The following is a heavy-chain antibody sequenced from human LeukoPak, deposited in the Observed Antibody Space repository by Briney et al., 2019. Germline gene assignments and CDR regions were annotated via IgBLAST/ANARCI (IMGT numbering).Heavy chain of an antibody. V-gene: IGHV3-7*01. Sequence: GGSLRLSCAASGFTFSGYWMSWVRQAPGKGLEWVANIKQDGSEKYYVDSVKGRFTISRDNAKNSLYLQMNSLRAEDTAVYYCARFRTWGDKAFDYWGRGTLVTVSS. J-gene: IGHJ4*02. CDR2: IKQDGSEK. CDR1: GFTFSGYW. D-gene: IGHD2-21*02. CDR3: ARFRTWGDKAFDY.